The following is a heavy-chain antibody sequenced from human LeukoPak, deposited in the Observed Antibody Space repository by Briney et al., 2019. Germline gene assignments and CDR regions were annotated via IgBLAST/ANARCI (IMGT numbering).Heavy chain of an antibody. J-gene: IGHJ5*02. V-gene: IGHV3-23*01. D-gene: IGHD2-15*01. CDR2: ISVSGNT. CDR3: ARGSRVGAPGSWFDP. Sequence: PGGSLRLSCAASGFTLSSYAMSWVRQAPGKGLEWVSAISVSGNTYHADSVKGRFTISRDSSKNTLYLQMNSLRAEDTAVYYCARGSRVGAPGSWFDPWGQGTLVTVSA. CDR1: GFTLSSYA.